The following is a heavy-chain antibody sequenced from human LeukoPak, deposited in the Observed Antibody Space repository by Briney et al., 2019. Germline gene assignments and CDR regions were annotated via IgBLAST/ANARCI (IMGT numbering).Heavy chain of an antibody. CDR1: GFTFSTYW. V-gene: IGHV3-7*05. Sequence: HSGGSLRLSCTASGFTFSTYWMSWVRQTPEKGLDWAANIKEDGSEEVYVDSVKGRFTICRDNAKSSLYLQMNSLRTEDTAVYYCARDPYSRSWSYGMDVWGQGTTVTVS. J-gene: IGHJ6*02. D-gene: IGHD6-13*01. CDR2: IKEDGSEE. CDR3: ARDPYSRSWSYGMDV.